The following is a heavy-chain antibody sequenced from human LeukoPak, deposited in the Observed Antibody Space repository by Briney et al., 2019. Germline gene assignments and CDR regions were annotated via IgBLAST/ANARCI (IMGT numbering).Heavy chain of an antibody. Sequence: GGSLRLSCAASGFTFSNYGMHWVRQAPGKGQEWVAVIWHDGSNKYYADSVKGRFTISRDSSKNTLYLQMNSLRAEDTAVYYCANNFDYWGQGTLVTVSS. V-gene: IGHV3-33*06. J-gene: IGHJ4*02. CDR2: IWHDGSNK. CDR1: GFTFSNYG. CDR3: ANNFDY.